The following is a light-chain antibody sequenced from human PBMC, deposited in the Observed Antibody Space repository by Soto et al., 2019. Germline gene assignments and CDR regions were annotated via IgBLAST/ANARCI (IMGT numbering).Light chain of an antibody. CDR1: QSVSSN. Sequence: EIVMTQSPATLSVSPGERATLSCRASQSVSSNLAWYQQKPGQAPRLLIYGASTRATGIPARFSGSGSGTEFTLTISSLQSYVFAASYSQLYNISPRTFRQGT. J-gene: IGKJ1*01. V-gene: IGKV3-15*01. CDR3: QLYNISPRT. CDR2: GAS.